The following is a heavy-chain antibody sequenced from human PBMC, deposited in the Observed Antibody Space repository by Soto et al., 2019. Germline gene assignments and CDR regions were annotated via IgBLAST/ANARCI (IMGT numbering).Heavy chain of an antibody. D-gene: IGHD3-10*01. V-gene: IGHV1-18*01. CDR2: ISAYNGNI. J-gene: IGHJ5*02. CDR1: GYTFSNYG. CDR3: ARDKPGEGAAMFDL. Sequence: ASVKVSCKASGYTFSNYGISWVRQAPGQGLEWMGWISAYNGNIKFAQKVQGRVTMTTDTFTSTAYMELRSLRSDDTAVYYCARDKPGEGAAMFDLWGQGNLVTVSS.